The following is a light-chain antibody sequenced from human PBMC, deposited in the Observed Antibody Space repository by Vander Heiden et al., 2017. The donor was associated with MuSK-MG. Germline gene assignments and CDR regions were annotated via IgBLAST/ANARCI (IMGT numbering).Light chain of an antibody. CDR3: NSRDTSTNHLL. J-gene: IGLJ2*01. Sequence: SSALTQDPAVSVALGQTVRITCQGDSLRRTYAGWYQQKPGQAPILVMYGKNNRPSGIPDRFSGSSSGNTASLTITGAQAEDEADYYCNSRDTSTNHLLFGGGTKLTVL. CDR2: GKN. CDR1: SLRRTY. V-gene: IGLV3-19*01.